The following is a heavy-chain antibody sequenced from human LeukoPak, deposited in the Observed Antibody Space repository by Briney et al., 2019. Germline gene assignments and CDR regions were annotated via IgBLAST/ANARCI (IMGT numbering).Heavy chain of an antibody. D-gene: IGHD1-26*01. CDR3: ARDLGASQHLSWFGP. Sequence: PGGSLRLSCAASGFTFTNYCMSWVRQAPGKGLEWVGYINEDGSVKYYVDSVKGRFTISRDNAKNSLYLQMNSLRAEDTAVYYCARDLGASQHLSWFGPWGQGTLVTVSS. J-gene: IGHJ5*02. CDR1: GFTFTNYC. V-gene: IGHV3-7*05. CDR2: INEDGSVK.